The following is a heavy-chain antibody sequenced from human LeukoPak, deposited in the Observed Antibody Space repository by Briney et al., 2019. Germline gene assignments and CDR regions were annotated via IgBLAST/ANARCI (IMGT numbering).Heavy chain of an antibody. J-gene: IGHJ4*02. CDR3: AKDSDIPGSFDY. CDR1: GFTFRNYA. CDR2: ISGSGSRT. Sequence: LAGGSLRLSCAASGFTFRNYAMNWARQAPGKGLEWVSGISGSGSRTYYADSVKGRFTISRDNSNNTLSLQMTSLRVEDTAIYFCAKDSDIPGSFDYWGQGTPVTVSS. D-gene: IGHD2-21*02. V-gene: IGHV3-23*01.